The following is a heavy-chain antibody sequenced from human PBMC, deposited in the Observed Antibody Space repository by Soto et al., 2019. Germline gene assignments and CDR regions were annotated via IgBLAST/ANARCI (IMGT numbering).Heavy chain of an antibody. J-gene: IGHJ4*02. CDR3: AKDRYYDFWSGYHMAPHFDY. CDR2: ISGSGGST. D-gene: IGHD3-3*01. V-gene: IGHV3-23*01. Sequence: QTGGSLRLSCAASGFTFSSYAMSWVRQAPGKGLEWVSAISGSGGSTYYADSVKGRFTISRDNSKNTLYLQMNSLRAEDTAVYYCAKDRYYDFWSGYHMAPHFDYWGQGTLVTVSS. CDR1: GFTFSSYA.